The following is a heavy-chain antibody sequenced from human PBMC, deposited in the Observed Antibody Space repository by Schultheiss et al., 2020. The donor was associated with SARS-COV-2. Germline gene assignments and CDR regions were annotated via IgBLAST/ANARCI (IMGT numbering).Heavy chain of an antibody. CDR3: AKGPSSGWFFSSVYFDY. CDR1: GFTFSSYA. CDR2: IGTAGDT. J-gene: IGHJ4*02. D-gene: IGHD6-19*01. V-gene: IGHV3-13*01. Sequence: GGSLRLSCAASGFTFSSYAMSWVRQATGKGLEWVSAIGTAGDTYYPGSVKGRFTISRDNAKNSLYLQMNSLRAEDTAVYYCAKGPSSGWFFSSVYFDYWGQGTLVTVSS.